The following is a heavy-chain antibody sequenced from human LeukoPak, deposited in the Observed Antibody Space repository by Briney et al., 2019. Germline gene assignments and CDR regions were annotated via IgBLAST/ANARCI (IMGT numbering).Heavy chain of an antibody. CDR1: GYTFTGYY. CDR2: INPNSGGT. J-gene: IGHJ6*02. Sequence: ASVKVSCKASGYTFTGYYMRWVRQAPGQGLEWMGWINPNSGGTNYAQKFQGRVTMTRDTSISTAYMELSRLRSDDTAAYYCARVELYDFWSGYYWSYYGMDVWGQGTTVTVSS. D-gene: IGHD3-3*01. CDR3: ARVELYDFWSGYYWSYYGMDV. V-gene: IGHV1-2*02.